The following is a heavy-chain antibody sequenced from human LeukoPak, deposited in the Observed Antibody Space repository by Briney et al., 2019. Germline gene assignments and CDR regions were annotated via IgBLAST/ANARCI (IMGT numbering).Heavy chain of an antibody. Sequence: PGGSLRLSCAASRFIFSAYWMRWVRQAPGKGLEWLADMNPDGSAIVYVDSVKGRFTVSRNNAKNSLYLQMDGLRAEDTAVYYCARDPLNGALDIWGQGTLVTVSS. CDR1: RFIFSAYW. J-gene: IGHJ3*02. CDR2: MNPDGSAI. CDR3: ARDPLNGALDI. V-gene: IGHV3-7*01.